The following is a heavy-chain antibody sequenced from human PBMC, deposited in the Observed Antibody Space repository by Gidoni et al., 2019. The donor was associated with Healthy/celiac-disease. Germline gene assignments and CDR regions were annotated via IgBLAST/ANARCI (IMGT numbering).Heavy chain of an antibody. CDR1: GFPFSSAR. CDR3: ARDSWHEVRIGIQLWSREYYYYGMDV. Sequence: EVQLVESGGGLVKPGGSLRLSCAASGFPFSSARLTLVGPAPGKGLEWVSSISSSSSYIYYADSVKGRFTISRDNAKNSLYLQMNSLRAEDTAVYYCARDSWHEVRIGIQLWSREYYYYGMDVWGQGTTVTVSS. V-gene: IGHV3-21*01. D-gene: IGHD5-18*01. CDR2: ISSSSSYI. J-gene: IGHJ6*02.